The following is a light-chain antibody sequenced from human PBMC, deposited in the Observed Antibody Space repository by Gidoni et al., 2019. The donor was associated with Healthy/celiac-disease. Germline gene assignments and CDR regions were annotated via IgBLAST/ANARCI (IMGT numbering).Light chain of an antibody. CDR2: DAS. Sequence: SRASQSVSSYLAWYQQKPGQAPRLLIYDASNRATGIPARFSGSGSGTDFTLIISSLEPEDFAVYYCQQRSNWPPLTFGGGTKVEIK. J-gene: IGKJ4*01. V-gene: IGKV3-11*01. CDR1: QSVSSY. CDR3: QQRSNWPPLT.